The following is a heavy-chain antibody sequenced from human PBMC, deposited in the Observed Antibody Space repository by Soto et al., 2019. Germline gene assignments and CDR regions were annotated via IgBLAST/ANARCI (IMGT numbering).Heavy chain of an antibody. CDR2: IYYSGST. D-gene: IGHD2-8*01. CDR3: ARQYPLEYAMIFDY. CDR1: GGSISSYY. J-gene: IGHJ4*02. Sequence: SETLSLTCTVSGGSISSYYWSWIRQPPGKGLEWIGYIYYSGSTNYNPSLKSRVTISVDTSKNQFSLKLSSVTAADTAVYYCARQYPLEYAMIFDYWGQGTLVTVSS. V-gene: IGHV4-59*01.